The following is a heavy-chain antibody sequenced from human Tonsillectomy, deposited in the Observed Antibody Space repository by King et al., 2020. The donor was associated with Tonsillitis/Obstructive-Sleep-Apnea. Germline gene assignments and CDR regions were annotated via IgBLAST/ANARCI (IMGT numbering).Heavy chain of an antibody. CDR3: ARSLRYLSTEHYYDYYSMDV. CDR1: GGTFNSYA. D-gene: IGHD3-9*01. CDR2: IIPMFGTA. J-gene: IGHJ6*03. V-gene: IGHV1-69*01. Sequence: VQLVESGAEVKKPGSSVKVSCKASGGTFNSYAISWVRQAPGQGLEWMGGIIPMFGTANYAQKFQGRVTVTADESTSTAYMELSSLRSEDTAVYYCARSLRYLSTEHYYDYYSMDVWGKGTTVTVSS.